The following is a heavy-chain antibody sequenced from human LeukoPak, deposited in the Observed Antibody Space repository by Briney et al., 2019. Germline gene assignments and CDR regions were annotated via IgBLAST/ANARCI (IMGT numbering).Heavy chain of an antibody. D-gene: IGHD3-3*01. CDR2: IYHSGST. V-gene: IGHV4-4*02. Sequence: SGTLSLTCAVSGGSISSSNWWSWVRQPPGKGLEWIGEIYHSGSTNYNPSLKSRVTISVDKSKNRFSLKLSSVTAADTAVYYCARYNYDFWSGYSKWFDPWGQGTLVTVSS. CDR3: ARYNYDFWSGYSKWFDP. CDR1: GGSISSSNW. J-gene: IGHJ5*02.